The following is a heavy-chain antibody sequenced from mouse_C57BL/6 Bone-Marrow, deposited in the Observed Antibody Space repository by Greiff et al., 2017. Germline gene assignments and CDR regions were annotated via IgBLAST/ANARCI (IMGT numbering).Heavy chain of an antibody. CDR2: IDPNSGGT. Sequence: VQLQQPGAELVKPGASVKLSCKASGYTFTSYWMHWVKQRPGRGLEWIGRIDPNSGGTKYNEKFKSKATLTVDKPSSTAYMQLNSLTSEDSAVYYCARTYGSTAGYAMDYWGQGTSVTVSS. CDR1: GYTFTSYW. CDR3: ARTYGSTAGYAMDY. V-gene: IGHV1-72*01. J-gene: IGHJ4*01. D-gene: IGHD1-1*01.